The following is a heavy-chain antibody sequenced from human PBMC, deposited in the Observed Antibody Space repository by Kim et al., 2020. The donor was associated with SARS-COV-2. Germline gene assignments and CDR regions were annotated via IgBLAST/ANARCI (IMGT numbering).Heavy chain of an antibody. J-gene: IGHJ6*02. V-gene: IGHV4-34*01. CDR3: ARGAGYSYGYYYYGMDV. D-gene: IGHD5-18*01. Sequence: LKRRVTISVDTSKNQFSLKLSSVTAADTAVYYCARGAGYSYGYYYYGMDVWGQGTTVTVSS.